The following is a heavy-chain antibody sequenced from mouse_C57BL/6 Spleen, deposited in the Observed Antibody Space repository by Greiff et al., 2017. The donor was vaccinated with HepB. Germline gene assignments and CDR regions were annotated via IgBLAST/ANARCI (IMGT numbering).Heavy chain of an antibody. Sequence: VQLQESGAELVRPGASVTLSCKASGYTFTDYEMHWVKQTPVHGLEWIGAIDPETGGTAYNQKFKGKAILTADKSSSTAYMELRSLTSEDSAVYYCTIAIYYDHEDAMDYWVQGTSVTVSS. CDR1: GYTFTDYE. CDR3: TIAIYYDHEDAMDY. D-gene: IGHD2-4*01. V-gene: IGHV1-15*01. J-gene: IGHJ4*01. CDR2: IDPETGGT.